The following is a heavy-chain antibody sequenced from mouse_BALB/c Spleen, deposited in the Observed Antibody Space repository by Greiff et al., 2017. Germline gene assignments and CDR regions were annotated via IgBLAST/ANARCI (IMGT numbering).Heavy chain of an antibody. J-gene: IGHJ2*01. V-gene: IGHV14-3*02. Sequence: EAQLQQSGAELVKPGASVKLSCTASGFNIKDTYMHWVKQRPEQGLEWIGRIDPANGNTKYDPKFQGKATITADPSSNTAYLQLSSLTSEDTAVYYCATLYYGRRYGGQGTTRTGSS. D-gene: IGHD1-1*01. CDR1: GFNIKDTY. CDR3: ATLYYGRRY. CDR2: IDPANGNT.